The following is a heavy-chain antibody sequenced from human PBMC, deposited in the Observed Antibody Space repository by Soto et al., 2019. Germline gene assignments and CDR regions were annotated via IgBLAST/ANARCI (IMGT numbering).Heavy chain of an antibody. CDR1: GFTFISYE. D-gene: IGHD2-15*01. CDR2: ISSTGSGT. CDR3: VRDLLEPLATDALRVAN. Sequence: WGSLRLSCAASGFTFISYEIHFFRHSPCKWLEWISYISSTGSGTHYADSVKGRFTTSRDNTKNSVSLQMISLRAEDTDVYYCVRDLLEPLATDALRVANWGQGTQVTVSS. J-gene: IGHJ4*02. V-gene: IGHV3-48*03.